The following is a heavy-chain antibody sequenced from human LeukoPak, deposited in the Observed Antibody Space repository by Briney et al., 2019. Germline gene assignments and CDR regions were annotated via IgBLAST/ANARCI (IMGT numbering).Heavy chain of an antibody. D-gene: IGHD3-22*01. CDR1: GFTFTNYA. CDR3: EKWGQYYFDSSGYNFDY. V-gene: IGHV3-23*01. CDR2: ISYSGGST. J-gene: IGHJ4*01. Sequence: GGSLRLSCAASGFTFTNYAMKWVRQAPGKGLKWVSSISYSGGSTYYAESVKGRFTISRDTSKNTLYLQMNSLTPEDTAVYYCEKWGQYYFDSSGYNFDYWGHGTLVTVSS.